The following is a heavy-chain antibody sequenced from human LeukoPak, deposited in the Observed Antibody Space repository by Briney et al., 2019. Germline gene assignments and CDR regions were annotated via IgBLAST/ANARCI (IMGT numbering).Heavy chain of an antibody. Sequence: GGSLRLSCAASGFTFSSYAMSWVRQAPGKGLEWVSAISGSGGSTYYTDSVKGRFTISRDNSKNTLYLQMNSLRAEDTAVYYCAKEFRGVAARSFPYLIDYWGQGTLVTVSS. V-gene: IGHV3-23*01. CDR3: AKEFRGVAARSFPYLIDY. CDR1: GFTFSSYA. CDR2: ISGSGGST. D-gene: IGHD6-6*01. J-gene: IGHJ4*02.